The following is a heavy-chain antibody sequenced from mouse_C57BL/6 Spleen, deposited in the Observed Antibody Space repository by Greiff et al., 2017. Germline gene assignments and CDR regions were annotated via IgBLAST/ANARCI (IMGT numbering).Heavy chain of an antibody. CDR3: ARSGYYYGSSYYFDY. J-gene: IGHJ2*01. CDR1: GYTFTGYW. D-gene: IGHD1-1*01. CDR2: ILPGSGST. V-gene: IGHV1-9*01. Sequence: QVQLKQSGAELMKPGASVKLSCKATGYTFTGYWIEWVKQRPGHGLEWIGEILPGSGSTNYNEKFKGKATFTADTSSNTAYMQLSSLTTEDSAIYYCARSGYYYGSSYYFDYWGQGTTLTVSS.